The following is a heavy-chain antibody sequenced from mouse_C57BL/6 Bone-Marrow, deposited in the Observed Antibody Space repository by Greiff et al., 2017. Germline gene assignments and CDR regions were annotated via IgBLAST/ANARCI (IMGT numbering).Heavy chain of an antibody. CDR1: GFNIKDDY. D-gene: IGHD5-1-1*01. J-gene: IGHJ1*03. CDR2: IDPENGDT. CDR3: TLYLYVDV. V-gene: IGHV14-4*01. Sequence: VQLKESGAELVRPGASVKLSCTASGFNIKDDYMHWVKQRPEQGLEWIGWIDPENGDTEYASKFQGTATITADTSSNTAYLQLSILTSEDTAVYYCTLYLYVDVWGTGTTVTVSS.